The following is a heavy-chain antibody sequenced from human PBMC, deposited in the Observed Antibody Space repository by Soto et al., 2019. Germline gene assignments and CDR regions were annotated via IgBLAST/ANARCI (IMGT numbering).Heavy chain of an antibody. Sequence: GGSLRLSCAASGFTFTSFWMSWVRQAPGKGLEWVANIKQDGSEKYYVDSVKGRFTISRDNAKNSLYLQMNSLRAEDTAVYYCAKDRPYSAYWGQGTLVTVSS. CDR1: GFTFTSFW. D-gene: IGHD6-13*01. CDR3: AKDRPYSAY. J-gene: IGHJ4*02. CDR2: IKQDGSEK. V-gene: IGHV3-7*03.